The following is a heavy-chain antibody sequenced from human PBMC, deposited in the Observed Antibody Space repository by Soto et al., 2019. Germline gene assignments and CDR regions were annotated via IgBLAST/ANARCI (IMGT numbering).Heavy chain of an antibody. Sequence: SETLSLTCAVYGGSFSGYYWSWIRQPPGKGLEWIGEINHSGSTNYNPSLKSRVTISVDTSKNQFSLKLSSVTAADTAVYYCARDIVLRQLAPTGPGGNAFDIWGQGTMVTVSS. D-gene: IGHD6-6*01. J-gene: IGHJ3*02. CDR2: INHSGST. V-gene: IGHV4-34*01. CDR1: GGSFSGYY. CDR3: ARDIVLRQLAPTGPGGNAFDI.